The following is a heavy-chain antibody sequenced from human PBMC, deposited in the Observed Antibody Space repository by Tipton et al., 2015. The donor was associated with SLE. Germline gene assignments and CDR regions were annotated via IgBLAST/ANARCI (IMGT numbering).Heavy chain of an antibody. CDR2: MHTSGST. D-gene: IGHD3-16*01. CDR3: ARGNDYIWGFGY. CDR1: GESISRYY. V-gene: IGHV4-4*07. J-gene: IGHJ4*02. Sequence: GLVKPSETLSLTCTVSGESISRYYWSWIRQSAGKGLEWIGRMHTSGSTNDNPSLKSRVTMSVDTSKNQLSLKLTSVTAADTAVYFCARGNDYIWGFGYWGRGTLVPVSS.